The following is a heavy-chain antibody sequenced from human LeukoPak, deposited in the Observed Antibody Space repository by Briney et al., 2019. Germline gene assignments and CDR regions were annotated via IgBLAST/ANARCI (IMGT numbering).Heavy chain of an antibody. V-gene: IGHV4-39*07. Sequence: PSETLSLTCTVSGGSISSSSYYWGWIRQPPGKGLEWIGSIYYSGSTNYNPSLKSRVTISVDTSKNQFSLKLSSVTAADTAVYYCASPRGGSSGYYDYWGQGTLVTVSS. CDR1: GGSISSSSYY. CDR3: ASPRGGSSGYYDY. CDR2: IYYSGST. J-gene: IGHJ4*02. D-gene: IGHD3-22*01.